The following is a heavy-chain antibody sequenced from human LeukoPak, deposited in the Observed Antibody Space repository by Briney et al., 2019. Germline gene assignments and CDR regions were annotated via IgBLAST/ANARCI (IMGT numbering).Heavy chain of an antibody. V-gene: IGHV3-30*03. CDR1: GFTFSNYA. J-gene: IGHJ4*02. D-gene: IGHD6-6*01. CDR3: ARDPSSSSSVGGYLDY. CDR2: ISYGGSDS. Sequence: PGRSPRLSCVASGFTFSNYAMHWVSQAPGKGLEWVAVISYGGSDSYYADSVKGRFTISGDNSKNTVYLQMNSLRAEDTAVYYCARDPSSSSSVGGYLDYWGQGTLVTVSS.